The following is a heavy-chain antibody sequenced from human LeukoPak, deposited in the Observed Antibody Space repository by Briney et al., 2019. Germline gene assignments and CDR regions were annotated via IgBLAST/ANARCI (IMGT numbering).Heavy chain of an antibody. CDR2: IYYSGST. D-gene: IGHD4-17*01. CDR1: GGSISSYY. V-gene: IGHV4-59*01. CDR3: ARERGDFVIDY. J-gene: IGHJ4*02. Sequence: PSETLSLTCTVSGGSISSYYWSWIRQPPGKGLEWIGYIYYSGSTNYNPSLKSRLTISIDTSKNQFSLKLSSVTAADTAVYYCARERGDFVIDYWGQGTLVTVS.